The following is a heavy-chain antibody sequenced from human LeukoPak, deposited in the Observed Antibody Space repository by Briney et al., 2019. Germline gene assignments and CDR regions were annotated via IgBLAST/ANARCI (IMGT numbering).Heavy chain of an antibody. D-gene: IGHD3-10*01. CDR3: ARGPPYGCNPGPFDI. CDR2: IYTSGST. Sequence: SPSETLSLTCAVYGGSFSGYYWSWIRQPAGKGLEWIGRIYTSGSTSYNPPLKSRVTISVDTSKSQFTLKLTSVTAADTAVYYWARGPPYGCNPGPFDIWGQGTMVTVSS. V-gene: IGHV4-59*10. J-gene: IGHJ3*02. CDR1: GGSFSGYY.